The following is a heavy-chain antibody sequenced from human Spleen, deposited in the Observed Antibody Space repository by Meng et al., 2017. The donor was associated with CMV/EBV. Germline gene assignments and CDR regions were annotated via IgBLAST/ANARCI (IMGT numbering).Heavy chain of an antibody. J-gene: IGHJ4*02. Sequence: PGGSVSSGSYYWSWIRQPPGKGLEWIGYIYYSGSTNYNPSLKSRVTISVDTSKNQFSLKLSSVTAADTAVYYCARDPSGYSYGVGYWGQGTLVTVSS. D-gene: IGHD5-18*01. CDR2: IYYSGST. CDR1: GGSVSSGSYY. V-gene: IGHV4-61*01. CDR3: ARDPSGYSYGVGY.